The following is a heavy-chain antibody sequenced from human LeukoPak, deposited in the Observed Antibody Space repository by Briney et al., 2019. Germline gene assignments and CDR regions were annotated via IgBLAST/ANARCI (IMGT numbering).Heavy chain of an antibody. CDR1: GFNFREYW. CDR3: VRAGWELDY. J-gene: IGHJ4*02. Sequence: SGGSLRLSCAASGFNFREYWMSWVRQAPGKGLQWVAHIKEDGSEIYYLDSVKGRFTIARDDAKNSLYLHMNSLRAEDTALYYCVRAGWELDYWGQGTPVTVSS. V-gene: IGHV3-7*01. D-gene: IGHD6-19*01. CDR2: IKEDGSEI.